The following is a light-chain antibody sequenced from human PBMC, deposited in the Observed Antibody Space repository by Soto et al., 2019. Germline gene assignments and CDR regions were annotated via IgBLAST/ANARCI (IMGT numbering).Light chain of an antibody. J-gene: IGKJ2*03. V-gene: IGKV1-5*01. CDR1: QTISGW. CDR2: DAS. Sequence: DIQMTQSPSTLSASVGDRVTITCRASQTISGWLAWYQQKPGKAPKLLISDASSLESGVPSRFSGSESGTEFTLTISSLQPEDSATYYCQQYKNLYSFGQGTKLEIK. CDR3: QQYKNLYS.